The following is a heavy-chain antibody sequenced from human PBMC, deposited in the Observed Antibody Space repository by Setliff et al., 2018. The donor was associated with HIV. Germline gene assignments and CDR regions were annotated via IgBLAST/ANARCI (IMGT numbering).Heavy chain of an antibody. CDR1: GNSISSGYY. CDR2: INTSGST. CDR3: ARGGSYDTFDY. D-gene: IGHD3-22*01. J-gene: IGHJ4*02. Sequence: SETLSLTCVVSGNSISSGYYWGWIRQPPGKGLEWIGHINTSGSTNYNPSLKSRVTMSIDTSKKQFSLKLASVTAADTAVYYCARGGSYDTFDYWGQGTLVTVSS. V-gene: IGHV4-4*07.